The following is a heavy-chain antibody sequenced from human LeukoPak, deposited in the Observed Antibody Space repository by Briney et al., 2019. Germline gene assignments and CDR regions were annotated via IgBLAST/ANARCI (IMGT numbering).Heavy chain of an antibody. CDR2: MNPNSGNT. CDR3: TTYYYDSSGSFDY. V-gene: IGHV1-8*02. J-gene: IGHJ4*02. CDR1: GYSFTGYY. D-gene: IGHD3-22*01. Sequence: ASVKVSCKASGYSFTGYYMHWVRQATGQGLEWMGWMNPNSGNTGYAQKFQGRVTMTRNTSISTAYMELSSLRSEDTAVYYCTTYYYDSSGSFDYWGQGTLVTVSS.